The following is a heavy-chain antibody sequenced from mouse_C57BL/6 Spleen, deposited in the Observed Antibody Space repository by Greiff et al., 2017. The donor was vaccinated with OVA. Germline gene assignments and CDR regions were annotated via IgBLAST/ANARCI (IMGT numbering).Heavy chain of an antibody. CDR1: GYTFTNYW. CDR2: IYPGGGYT. Sequence: VQLQESGAELVRPGTSVKMSCKASGYTFTNYWIGWAKQRPGHGLEWIGDIYPGGGYTNYNEKFKGKATLTADKSSSTAYMQFSSLTSEDSAIYYCARAPLPNYFDYWGQGTTLTVSS. D-gene: IGHD2-10*01. CDR3: ARAPLPNYFDY. V-gene: IGHV1-63*01. J-gene: IGHJ2*01.